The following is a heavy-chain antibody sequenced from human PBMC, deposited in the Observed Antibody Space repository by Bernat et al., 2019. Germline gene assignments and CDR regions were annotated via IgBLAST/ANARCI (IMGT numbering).Heavy chain of an antibody. J-gene: IGHJ6*02. CDR2: ITSTTSYT. CDR3: ARGGIAARQGYYYAMDV. CDR1: GFTFSDYY. V-gene: IGHV3-11*06. Sequence: QVQLVESGGDLVKPGGSLRLSCAASGFTFSDYYMIWIRQAPGKGLEWVSYITSTTSYTNSADSVKGRFTISRDNAKNSLYLQMNSLRAEDTAVYYCARGGIAARQGYYYAMDVWGQGTTVTVSS. D-gene: IGHD6-6*01.